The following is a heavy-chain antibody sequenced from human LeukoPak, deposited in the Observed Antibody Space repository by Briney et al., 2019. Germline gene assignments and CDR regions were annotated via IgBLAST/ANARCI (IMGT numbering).Heavy chain of an antibody. CDR1: GLTFRNYA. CDR3: ARRDYFASGSAFGGDYYYSGVDV. CDR2: ISGSGGST. Sequence: GGSLRLSCAGSGLTFRNYAMSWVRQAPGKGLEWVSLISGSGGSTYYANSVKGRFTISRDNSKNTLFLQMNNLRVEDTAVYYCARRDYFASGSAFGGDYYYSGVDVWGQGTTVTVSS. D-gene: IGHD3-10*01. J-gene: IGHJ6*02. V-gene: IGHV3-23*01.